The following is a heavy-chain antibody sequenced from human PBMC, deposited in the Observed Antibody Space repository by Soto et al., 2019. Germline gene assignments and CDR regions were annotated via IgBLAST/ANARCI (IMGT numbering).Heavy chain of an antibody. CDR2: IYYSGST. D-gene: IGHD6-13*01. CDR3: AREQQLGEGYYYYGMDV. CDR1: GGSISSGGYY. J-gene: IGHJ6*02. V-gene: IGHV4-31*03. Sequence: QVQLQESGPGLVKPSQTLSLTCTVSGGSISSGGYYWSWIRQHPGKGLEWIGYIYYSGSTYYNPSLKSRVTIAVDTSKNQFSLKLSSVTAADTAVYYCAREQQLGEGYYYYGMDVWGQGTTVTVSS.